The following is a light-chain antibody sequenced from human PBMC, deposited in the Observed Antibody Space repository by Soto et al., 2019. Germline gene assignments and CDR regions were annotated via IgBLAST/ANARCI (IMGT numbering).Light chain of an antibody. V-gene: IGKV1-5*01. Sequence: DIQMTQSPSTLSASVGDRVTITCRASQSISSWLAWYQQKPGKAPKLLIYDASSLESGVPSRFSGSRSGTEFTLTNSSLQPDDFATYYCQQYNSYPYTFGQGTKLEIK. CDR3: QQYNSYPYT. J-gene: IGKJ2*01. CDR1: QSISSW. CDR2: DAS.